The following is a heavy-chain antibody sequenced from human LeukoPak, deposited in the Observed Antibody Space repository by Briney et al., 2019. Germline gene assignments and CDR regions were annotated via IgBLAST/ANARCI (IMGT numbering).Heavy chain of an antibody. Sequence: PSQTLSLTCAVSGGSISSGGYSWSWIRQPPGKGLEWIGYIYYSGSTNYNPSLKSRVTISVDTSKNQFSLKLSSVTAADTAVYYCARGSTDFWSGYPSYYFDYWGQGTLVTVSS. CDR3: ARGSTDFWSGYPSYYFDY. CDR2: IYYSGST. CDR1: GGSISSGGYS. J-gene: IGHJ4*02. V-gene: IGHV4-61*08. D-gene: IGHD3-3*01.